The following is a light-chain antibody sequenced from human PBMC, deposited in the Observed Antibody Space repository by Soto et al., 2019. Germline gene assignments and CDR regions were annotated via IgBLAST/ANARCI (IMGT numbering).Light chain of an antibody. J-gene: IGKJ4*01. V-gene: IGKV1-27*01. CDR1: QSISNY. Sequence: DFDMTQSPSSLSASVGDRVSITFRPNQSISNYLAWYQQKPWKVPKLLIYAASSLQSGVPSRLSGSGSGTDFTLTISSLQPENVATYYCQKYNSAPELTFGGGTNVDIK. CDR3: QKYNSAPELT. CDR2: AAS.